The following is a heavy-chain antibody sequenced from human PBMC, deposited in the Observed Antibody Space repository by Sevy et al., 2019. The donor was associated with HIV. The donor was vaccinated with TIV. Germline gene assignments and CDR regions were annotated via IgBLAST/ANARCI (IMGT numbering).Heavy chain of an antibody. Sequence: GGSLRLSCAASGFAFRNYAMSWVRQAPGRGLEWVSAISGGGSTTYYADSVKGRFTVSRDNSKSTLYLQMRSLRVEDTALYYCAKAPLAPGDSSGWTWGFDYWGQGTVVTVSS. D-gene: IGHD6-19*01. V-gene: IGHV3-23*01. CDR3: AKAPLAPGDSSGWTWGFDY. J-gene: IGHJ4*02. CDR2: ISGGGSTT. CDR1: GFAFRNYA.